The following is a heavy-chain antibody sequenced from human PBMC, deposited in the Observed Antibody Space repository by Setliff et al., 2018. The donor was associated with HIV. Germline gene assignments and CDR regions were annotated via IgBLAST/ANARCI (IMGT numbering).Heavy chain of an antibody. V-gene: IGHV3-20*04. CDR2: INWNGGST. J-gene: IGHJ4*02. CDR1: GFTVDEYG. CDR3: ARGISGWYAPLGY. Sequence: PWGSLRLSCAASGFTVDEYGMSWVRQAPGKGLAWVSGINWNGGSTGYADSVKGRFTISRDNAKNSLYLQMNSLRAEDTALYYCARGISGWYAPLGYWGQGTLVTVS. D-gene: IGHD6-19*01.